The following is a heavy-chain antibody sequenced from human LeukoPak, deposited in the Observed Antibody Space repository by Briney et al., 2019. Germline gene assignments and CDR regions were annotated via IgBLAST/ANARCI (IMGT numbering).Heavy chain of an antibody. V-gene: IGHV3-48*04. D-gene: IGHD6-19*01. CDR2: ITSSSSTI. CDR1: GFTFSSYS. Sequence: GGSLRLSCAASGFTFSSYSMSWVRQAPGKGLEWVSYITSSSSTIYYADSVKGRFTISRDNAKNSLYLQMNSLRAEDTAVYYCARGLAVAGQYNWFDPWGQGTLVTVSS. CDR3: ARGLAVAGQYNWFDP. J-gene: IGHJ5*02.